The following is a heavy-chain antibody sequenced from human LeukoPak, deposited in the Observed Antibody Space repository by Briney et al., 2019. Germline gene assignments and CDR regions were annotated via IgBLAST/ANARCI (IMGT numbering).Heavy chain of an antibody. D-gene: IGHD5-18*01. CDR3: AKDRGYSYVFDAFDI. CDR2: ISGSGGST. V-gene: IGHV3-23*01. J-gene: IGHJ3*02. CDR1: GFTLSNFA. Sequence: PGGSLRLSCAVSGFTLSNFAMSWVRQAPGKGLEWVSAISGSGGSTYYADSVKGRFTISRDNSKNTLYLQMNSLRAEDTAVYYCAKDRGYSYVFDAFDIWGQGTMVTVSS.